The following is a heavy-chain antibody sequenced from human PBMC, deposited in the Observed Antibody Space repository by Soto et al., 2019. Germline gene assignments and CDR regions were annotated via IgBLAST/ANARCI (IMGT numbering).Heavy chain of an antibody. Sequence: PSETLSLTCAVYGGSFSGYYWSWIRQPPGKGLEWIGEINHSGSTNYNPSLKSRVTISVDTSKNQYSLKLSSVTAADTAVYYCARRFPRGETTTYYFDYWGQGTLVTVSS. J-gene: IGHJ4*02. V-gene: IGHV4-34*01. CDR1: GGSFSGYY. CDR2: INHSGST. CDR3: ARRFPRGETTTYYFDY. D-gene: IGHD3-10*01.